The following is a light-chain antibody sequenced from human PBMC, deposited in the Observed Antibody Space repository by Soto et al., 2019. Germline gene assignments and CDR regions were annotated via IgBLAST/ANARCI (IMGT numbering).Light chain of an antibody. CDR3: QQYDNLPLP. Sequence: IQMTQSPSSLSASVGDRVTITCPASQDISDYVKWYQQKPGKPPKVLIYDASNVEAGVPSRFSGSGSGTDFTFTINSMQPEDIATYYCQQYDNLPLPFGGGTKVDIK. CDR2: DAS. V-gene: IGKV1-33*01. CDR1: QDISDY. J-gene: IGKJ4*01.